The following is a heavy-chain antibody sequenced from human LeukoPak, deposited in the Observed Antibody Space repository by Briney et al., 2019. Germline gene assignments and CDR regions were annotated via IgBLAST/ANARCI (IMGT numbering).Heavy chain of an antibody. CDR2: IWYDGSHE. Sequence: GMSLRLSCAASGFTFSNFAMHWVRQVPGKGLEWVALIWYDGSHESYADSVKGRFSISRDNSKNTLYLQMNSLRVEDTAVYYCAKERKDIVAAGTDYRGPGTLVTVSS. CDR1: GFTFSNFA. J-gene: IGHJ4*02. V-gene: IGHV3-33*06. CDR3: AKERKDIVAAGTDY. D-gene: IGHD6-13*01.